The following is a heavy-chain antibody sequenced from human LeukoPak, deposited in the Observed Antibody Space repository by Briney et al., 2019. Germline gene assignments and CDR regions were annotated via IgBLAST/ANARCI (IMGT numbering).Heavy chain of an antibody. CDR2: IIPIFGTA. V-gene: IGHV1-69*06. J-gene: IGHJ4*02. CDR3: ASSNGYSSGWYLPITDY. Sequence: GASVKVSCKVSGYTFTSYAISWVRQAPGQGLEWMGGIIPIFGTANYAQKFQGRVTITADKSTSTAYMELSSLRSEDTAVYYCASSNGYSSGWYLPITDYWGQGTLVTVSS. CDR1: GYTFTSYA. D-gene: IGHD6-19*01.